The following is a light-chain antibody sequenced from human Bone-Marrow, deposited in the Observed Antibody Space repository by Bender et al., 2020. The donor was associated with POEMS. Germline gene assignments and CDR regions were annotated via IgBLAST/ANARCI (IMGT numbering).Light chain of an antibody. Sequence: QSALTQPASVSGSPGQSITISCTGTTSDVGGYNYVYWYQQHPGKAPKLMIYEGSKRPTGVSNRFSGSKSGNTASLTISGLQAEDEADYYCCSYAARNTLVFGGGTNLTVL. CDR2: EGS. CDR3: CSYAARNTLV. V-gene: IGLV2-23*01. CDR1: TSDVGGYNY. J-gene: IGLJ3*02.